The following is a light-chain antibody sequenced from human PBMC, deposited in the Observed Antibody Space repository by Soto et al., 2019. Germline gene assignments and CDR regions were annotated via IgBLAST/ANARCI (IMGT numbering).Light chain of an antibody. CDR3: QQGYSTTPIT. V-gene: IGKV1-39*01. CDR2: GAS. CDR1: QSIKNY. J-gene: IGKJ5*01. Sequence: DIQMTQSPSSLSAAIGDRVTITFRASQSIKNYLNWYQHKPGAAPKLLIFGASNLESGVPSRFSGSGSGTEFTLIISSLQPEDFATYYCQQGYSTTPITFGQGTRLEIK.